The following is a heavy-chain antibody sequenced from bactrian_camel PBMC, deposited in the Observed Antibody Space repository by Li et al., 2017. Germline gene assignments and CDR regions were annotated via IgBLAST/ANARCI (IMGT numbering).Heavy chain of an antibody. D-gene: IGHD5*01. J-gene: IGHJ4*01. CDR1: GYTEGAKC. Sequence: DVQLVESGGGSVQAGGSLRLTCAISGYTEGAKCVGWFRQVPGKVREWVVGINTGGGTTYSADSVKGRFTISRDNAKNTVYLQMNSVKPEDTAVYYCVRDLGTTGWYFDNWGQGTQVTVS. CDR2: INTGGGTT. CDR3: VRDLGTTGWYFDN. V-gene: IGHV3S40*01.